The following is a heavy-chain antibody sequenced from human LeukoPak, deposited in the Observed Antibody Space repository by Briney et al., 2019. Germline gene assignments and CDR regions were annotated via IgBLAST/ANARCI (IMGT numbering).Heavy chain of an antibody. CDR1: GFTFSSYA. V-gene: IGHV3-23*01. CDR2: ISGSGGST. D-gene: IGHD2-15*01. CDR3: AKGTKLAVAANNYFDY. Sequence: GGSLRLSCAASGFTFSSYAINWVRQAPGKGLEWVSIISGSGGSTYYADSVKGRFTISRDNSKNTLYLQMNSLRAEDTAVYYCAKGTKLAVAANNYFDYWGQGTLLTVSS. J-gene: IGHJ4*02.